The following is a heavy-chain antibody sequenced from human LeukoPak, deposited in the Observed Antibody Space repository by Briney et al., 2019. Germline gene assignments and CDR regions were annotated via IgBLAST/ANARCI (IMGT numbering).Heavy chain of an antibody. Sequence: GGSLRLSCAASGFIFSSYGVHWVRQAPGKGLEWVTSIWYDGSNENYADSVKGLFTISRDNSKKTVYPQMNRLRTEDTAVYYCAKDSTPPVVRGRSAIGYYYGMDVWGQGTTVTVSS. CDR3: AKDSTPPVVRGRSAIGYYYGMDV. V-gene: IGHV3-30*02. D-gene: IGHD3-10*01. CDR1: GFIFSSYG. J-gene: IGHJ6*02. CDR2: IWYDGSNE.